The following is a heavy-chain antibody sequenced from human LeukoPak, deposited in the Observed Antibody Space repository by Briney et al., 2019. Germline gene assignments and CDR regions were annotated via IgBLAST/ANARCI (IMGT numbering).Heavy chain of an antibody. CDR2: IYTSGNT. CDR3: ARTPYYDFWSGYYHYWYFDL. V-gene: IGHV4-61*02. CDR1: GGSISSGSYY. J-gene: IGHJ2*01. D-gene: IGHD3-3*01. Sequence: SETLSLTCTVSGGSISSGSYYWSWIRQPAGKGLEWIGRIYTSGNTNYNPSLKSRVTISVDTSKNQFSLKLSSVTAADTAVYYCARTPYYDFWSGYYHYWYFDLWGRGTLVTVSS.